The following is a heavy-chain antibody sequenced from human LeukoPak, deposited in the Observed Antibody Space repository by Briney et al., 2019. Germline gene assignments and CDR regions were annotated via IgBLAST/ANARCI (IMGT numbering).Heavy chain of an antibody. CDR3: ARSPFRSLWFGELLSPFDAFDI. CDR2: IYTSGST. Sequence: PSQTLSLTCTVSGGSISSGSYYWSLIRQPAGKGLEWIGRIYTSGSTNYNPSLKSRVTISVDTSKNQFSLKLSSVTAADTAVYYCARSPFRSLWFGELLSPFDAFDIWGQGTMVTVSS. CDR1: GGSISSGSYY. D-gene: IGHD3-10*01. J-gene: IGHJ3*02. V-gene: IGHV4-61*02.